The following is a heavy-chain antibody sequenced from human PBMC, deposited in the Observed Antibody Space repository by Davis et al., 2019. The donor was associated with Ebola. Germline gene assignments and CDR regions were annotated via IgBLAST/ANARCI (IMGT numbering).Heavy chain of an antibody. Sequence: GESLKISCAASGFTFSSYWMSWVRQAPGKGLEWVSYISSSSSTIYYADSVKGRFTISRDNAKNSLYLQMNSLRDEDTAVYYCARDHYYDSSGYLFYYYGMDVWGKGTTVTVSS. V-gene: IGHV3-48*02. J-gene: IGHJ6*04. CDR1: GFTFSSYW. D-gene: IGHD3-22*01. CDR3: ARDHYYDSSGYLFYYYGMDV. CDR2: ISSSSSTI.